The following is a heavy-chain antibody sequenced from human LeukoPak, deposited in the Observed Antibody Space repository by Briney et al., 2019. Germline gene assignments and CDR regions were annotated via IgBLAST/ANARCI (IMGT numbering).Heavy chain of an antibody. J-gene: IGHJ4*02. CDR3: ARNDPDSSED. Sequence: GGSLRLSCAASGFTFSPYWMHWVRQAPGKGLVWVSHINGDASTTIYADSVKGRFTISRDNAKSTAYLQMNSLRSEDTAVYYCARNDPDSSEDWGQGTLVTVSS. V-gene: IGHV3-74*01. CDR1: GFTFSPYW. D-gene: IGHD3-22*01. CDR2: INGDASTT.